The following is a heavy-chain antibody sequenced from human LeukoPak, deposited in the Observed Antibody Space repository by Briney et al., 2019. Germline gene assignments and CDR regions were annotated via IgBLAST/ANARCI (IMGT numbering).Heavy chain of an antibody. D-gene: IGHD1-1*01. V-gene: IGHV1-18*01. CDR2: ISPFTGHT. CDR3: ARDSPNWNLNIDYYYGMDV. J-gene: IGHJ6*02. CDR1: GYSFTSYG. Sequence: GASVKVSCKASGYSFTSYGIIWVRQAPGQGLEWMGWISPFTGHTYYTPKVQGRITMTTDSSTGTAKMELRSLRSDDTAVYFCARDSPNWNLNIDYYYGMDVWGQGTTVTVSS.